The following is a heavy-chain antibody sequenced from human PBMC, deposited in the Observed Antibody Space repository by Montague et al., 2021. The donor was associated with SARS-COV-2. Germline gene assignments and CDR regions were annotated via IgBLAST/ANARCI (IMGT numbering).Heavy chain of an antibody. Sequence: SETLSPTCAVYGGSFSDYYWTWIRQPPGKGLEWIGEINQGGSTRYNPSLKSRLTISVDTSKNQFSLKLNSVTAADTAVYYCATGGRLWLGGLFRSHAFDFWGQGTMVTVS. CDR2: INQGGST. D-gene: IGHD3-10*01. J-gene: IGHJ3*01. CDR1: GGSFSDYY. V-gene: IGHV4-34*01. CDR3: ATGGRLWLGGLFRSHAFDF.